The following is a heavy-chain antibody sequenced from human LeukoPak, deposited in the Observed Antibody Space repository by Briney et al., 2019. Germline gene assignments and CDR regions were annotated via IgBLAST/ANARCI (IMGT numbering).Heavy chain of an antibody. V-gene: IGHV1-69*04. CDR3: ARSWFMKGCFDP. D-gene: IGHD6-13*01. J-gene: IGHJ5*02. CDR2: IIPILGIA. Sequence: SVTVSCTASGGTFSSYAISWGRQAPGEGLEWMGRIIPILGIANYAQKFQGRVTITADKSTSTAYMELSSLRSEDTAVYYCARSWFMKGCFDPWGQGTLVTVSS. CDR1: GGTFSSYA.